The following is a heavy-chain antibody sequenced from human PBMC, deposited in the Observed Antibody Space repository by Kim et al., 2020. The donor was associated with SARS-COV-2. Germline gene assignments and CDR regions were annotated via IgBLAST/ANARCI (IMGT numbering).Heavy chain of an antibody. V-gene: IGHV1-69*04. D-gene: IGHD6-13*01. CDR1: GGSLSSYA. J-gene: IGHJ5*02. Sequence: SVKVSCRASGGSLSSYAVSWVRHAPGQGLELMGRITPILDRTNYVQKFQGRLTITADKSTRTAYMELSSLRSDDTAVYYGARNIAAADGGFNWFDPWGQ. CDR3: ARNIAAADGGFNWFDP. CDR2: ITPILDRT.